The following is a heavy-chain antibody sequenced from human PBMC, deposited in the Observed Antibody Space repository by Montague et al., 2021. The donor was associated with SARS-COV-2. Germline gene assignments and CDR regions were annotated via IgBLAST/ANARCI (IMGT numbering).Heavy chain of an antibody. Sequence: ETPSLTCTASGGSISSSSYYWGWIRQPPGKGLEWIGSIYYTGSTYYNPSLKSRVTISVDTSKNQFSLKLSSVTAADTAVYYCARDTRIAMLVVVTRYGLDVGGQGTRVTVSS. CDR3: ARDTRIAMLVVVTRYGLDV. CDR1: GGSISSSSYY. V-gene: IGHV4-39*07. D-gene: IGHD3-22*01. J-gene: IGHJ6*02. CDR2: IYYTGST.